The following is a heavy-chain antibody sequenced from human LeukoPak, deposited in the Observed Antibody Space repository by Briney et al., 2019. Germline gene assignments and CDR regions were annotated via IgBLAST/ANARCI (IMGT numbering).Heavy chain of an antibody. J-gene: IGHJ4*02. Sequence: GASVKVSCKTSGYTFTDYYMHWVRQAPGQGLEWMGWIDPNSGGTNYAQKFQGRVTMTRDTSISTAYMVLNRLRSDDTAVYYCAREYYYGSGNYYNRIDYWGQGTLVTVSS. CDR3: AREYYYGSGNYYNRIDY. D-gene: IGHD3-10*01. CDR2: IDPNSGGT. V-gene: IGHV1-2*02. CDR1: GYTFTDYY.